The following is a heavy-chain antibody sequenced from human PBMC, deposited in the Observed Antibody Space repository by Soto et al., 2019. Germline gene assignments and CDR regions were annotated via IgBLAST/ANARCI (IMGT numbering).Heavy chain of an antibody. CDR3: AKVGEQWQFPGYMDV. Sequence: GGSLRLSCAASGFTFDDYAMHSVRRAPRKGLEWVSGISWNSGSIGYADSVKGRFTISRDNAKYSLYLQMNSLRAEDTALYYCAKVGEQWQFPGYMDVWGKGTTVTVSS. CDR2: ISWNSGSI. V-gene: IGHV3-9*01. D-gene: IGHD6-19*01. J-gene: IGHJ6*03. CDR1: GFTFDDYA.